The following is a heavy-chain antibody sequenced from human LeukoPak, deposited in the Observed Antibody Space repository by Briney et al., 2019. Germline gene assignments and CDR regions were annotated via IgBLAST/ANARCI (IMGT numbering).Heavy chain of an antibody. V-gene: IGHV3-21*01. J-gene: IGHJ6*03. CDR3: ARVRCDSSDYMDV. CDR2: ISSSSSYI. Sequence: GGSLRLSFSAYGFTFSSYSVNSVRQAPGKGLEWVSSISSSSSYIYYADSVKGLFTISRDNAKNSLYLQTNSLRAEDTAVYYCARVRCDSSDYMDVWGKGTTVTVSS. D-gene: IGHD3-3*01. CDR1: GFTFSSYS.